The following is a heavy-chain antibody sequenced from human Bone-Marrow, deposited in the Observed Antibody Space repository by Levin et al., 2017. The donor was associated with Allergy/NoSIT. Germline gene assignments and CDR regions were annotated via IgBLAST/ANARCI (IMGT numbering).Heavy chain of an antibody. D-gene: IGHD3-16*01. CDR3: TTYGTFGGASFDY. J-gene: IGHJ4*02. CDR1: GFTFSSAW. V-gene: IGHV3-15*01. CDR2: IKNKADGGTT. Sequence: AGGSLRLSCAASGFTFSSAWMNWVRQAPGKGLEWVGRIKNKADGGTTDYAAPVKGRFTFSRDDSKDTLYLQMNSLKAEDTAVYYCTTYGTFGGASFDYWGQGTLVTVSS.